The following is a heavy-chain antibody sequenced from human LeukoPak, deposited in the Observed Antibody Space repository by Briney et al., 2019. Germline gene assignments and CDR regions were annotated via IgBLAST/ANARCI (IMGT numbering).Heavy chain of an antibody. V-gene: IGHV3-7*01. J-gene: IGHJ6*04. D-gene: IGHD3-10*02. CDR1: GFTFCSYW. CDR3: AELGITMIGGV. CDR2: IKQDGSRK. Sequence: PGGSLRLPCAASGFTFCSYWMSWVRKAPGKGPEGVANIKQDGSRKYYVDSVKGRFTISRDNAKNSLYLQMNSLRAEDTAVYYCAELGITMIGGVWGKGATVTISS.